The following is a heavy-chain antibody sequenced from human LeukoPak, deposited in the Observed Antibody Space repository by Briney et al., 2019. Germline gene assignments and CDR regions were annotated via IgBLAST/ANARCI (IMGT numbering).Heavy chain of an antibody. CDR3: AREIKWEPDYYFDY. CDR2: ISSSGSTI. D-gene: IGHD1-26*01. CDR1: GFTFSSYE. V-gene: IGHV3-48*03. J-gene: IGHJ4*02. Sequence: HPGGSLRLSCAASGFTFSSYEMNWVRQAPGKGLEWVSYISSSGSTIYYADSVKGRFTISRDNAKNSLYLQMNSLRAEDTAVYYCAREIKWEPDYYFDYWGQGTLVTVSS.